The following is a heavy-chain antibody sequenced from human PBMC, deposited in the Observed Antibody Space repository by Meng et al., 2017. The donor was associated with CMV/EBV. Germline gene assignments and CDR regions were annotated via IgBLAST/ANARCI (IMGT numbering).Heavy chain of an antibody. D-gene: IGHD4-23*01. CDR3: ARSGDSGGHIAY. CDR1: GGTFSSYT. CDR2: IIALVGVA. J-gene: IGHJ4*02. V-gene: IGHV1-69*02. Sequence: CKALGGTFSSYTINWVRQAPGQGLEWMGGIIALVGVASYAQKFQGRVTISEDRATSTAHLELTSLTSEDTGVYYCARSGDSGGHIAYWGQGTVVTVSS.